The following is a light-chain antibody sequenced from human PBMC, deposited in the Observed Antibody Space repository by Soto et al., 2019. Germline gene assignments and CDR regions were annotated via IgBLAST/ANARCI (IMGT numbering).Light chain of an antibody. CDR3: AAWDASLDGYV. V-gene: IGLV1-44*01. CDR1: SSNLGDNT. J-gene: IGLJ1*01. Sequence: QSVLTQPPSASGTPGQRVTISCSTSSSNLGDNTVNWYQQVPGTAPKLLIYSYDQRPSGAPDRFSGSKSGTSASLAISGLQSEDEADYYCAAWDASLDGYVFGTGTKVTVL. CDR2: SYD.